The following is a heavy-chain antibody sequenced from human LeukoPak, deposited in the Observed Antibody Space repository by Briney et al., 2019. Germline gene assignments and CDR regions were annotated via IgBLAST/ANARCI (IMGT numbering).Heavy chain of an antibody. CDR1: GFNFDNFA. J-gene: IGHJ4*02. Sequence: GGSLRLSCVVSGFNFDNFAMHWVRQPLGKGLEWVAVISHDGRTKYYADSLKGRITISRDNSKNTLFLQMNNLRSEDTAVYFCARPSPPGDGYNPPDHWGQGTLSPSPQ. D-gene: IGHD5-24*01. CDR3: ARPSPPGDGYNPPDH. V-gene: IGHV3-30*04. CDR2: ISHDGRTK.